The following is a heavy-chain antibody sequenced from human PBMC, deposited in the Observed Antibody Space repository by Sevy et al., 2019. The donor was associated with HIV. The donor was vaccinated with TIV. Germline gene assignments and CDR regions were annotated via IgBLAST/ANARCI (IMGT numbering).Heavy chain of an antibody. V-gene: IGHV1-8*01. Sequence: ASVKVSCKTSGYTFSSHDINWVRQAPGQGLEWMGWMNPNNGNTGYVQKFQDRVTMTRDSSIATAYMELRGLTSDDTAVYYCARDPLGNYLTPHYRDYYGLDVWGQGTAVTVSS. CDR1: GYTFSSHD. J-gene: IGHJ6*02. CDR3: ARDPLGNYLTPHYRDYYGLDV. CDR2: MNPNNGNT. D-gene: IGHD1-7*01.